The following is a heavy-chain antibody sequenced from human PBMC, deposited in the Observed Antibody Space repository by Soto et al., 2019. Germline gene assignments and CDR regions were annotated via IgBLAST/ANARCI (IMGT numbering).Heavy chain of an antibody. Sequence: QVQLQESGPGLVKPSQTLSLTCTVSGGSISSGDDFWTWIRQPPGKGLEWIGYIYYSGSTYYNPSLKSRHTMSVDTSKNQFSLKLSSVTAADTAVYYCARDRAKWKDYYYYGMDVWGQGTTVTVSS. CDR1: GGSISSGDDF. CDR3: ARDRAKWKDYYYYGMDV. V-gene: IGHV4-30-4*01. D-gene: IGHD1-20*01. J-gene: IGHJ6*02. CDR2: IYYSGST.